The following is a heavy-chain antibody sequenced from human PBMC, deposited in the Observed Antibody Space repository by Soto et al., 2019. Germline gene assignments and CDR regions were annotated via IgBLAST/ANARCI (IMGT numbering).Heavy chain of an antibody. V-gene: IGHV4-28*01. CDR2: IYYTGRT. CDR1: GYSISSTNW. CDR3: ARRGSYNWNDWGRGAFDI. Sequence: QVQLQESGPGLVKPSDTLSLTCAVSGYSISSTNWWGWIRQPPGKGLEWVGHIYYTGRTYYNPSLKSRVTMSVDPSKNQFSLNLFSVTAVDTAVYYCARRGSYNWNDWGRGAFDIWGQGTMVTVSS. D-gene: IGHD1-20*01. J-gene: IGHJ3*02.